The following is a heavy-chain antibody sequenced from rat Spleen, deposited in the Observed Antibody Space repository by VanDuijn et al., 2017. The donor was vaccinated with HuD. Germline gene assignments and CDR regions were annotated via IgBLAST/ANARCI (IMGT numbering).Heavy chain of an antibody. D-gene: IGHD1-12*02. Sequence: EVQLMESGGGLVQPGRSLKLSCAASGFTFNNYGMAWVRQSPTKGLEWVASIGTGGGNTYYRDSVKGRFTISRDNAKNTQYLQMDSLRSEDTATYYCARESYYDGPFDYWGQGVMVTVSS. V-gene: IGHV5S14*01. J-gene: IGHJ2*01. CDR3: ARESYYDGPFDY. CDR1: GFTFNNYG. CDR2: IGTGGGNT.